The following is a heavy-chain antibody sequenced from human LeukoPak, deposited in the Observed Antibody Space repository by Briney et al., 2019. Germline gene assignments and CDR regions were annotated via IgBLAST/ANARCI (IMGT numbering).Heavy chain of an antibody. Sequence: PGGSLRLSCAASGFTFSNYAMSWVRQAPGKGLEGVSHISGSGGIAYYADSVEGRFTVSRDNSKNTLYLQMNSLRAEDTAIYYCAKELEHSNSAGDYWGQGTLVTVSS. J-gene: IGHJ4*02. CDR1: GFTFSNYA. CDR2: ISGSGGIA. D-gene: IGHD6-6*01. V-gene: IGHV3-23*01. CDR3: AKELEHSNSAGDY.